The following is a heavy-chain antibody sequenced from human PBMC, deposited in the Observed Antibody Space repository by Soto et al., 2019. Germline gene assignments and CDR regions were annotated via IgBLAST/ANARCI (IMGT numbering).Heavy chain of an antibody. V-gene: IGHV3-33*01. CDR2: IWSDGSQK. Sequence: QVQLVESGGGVVQPGRSLTLSCAASGLTFATSGFHWVRQAPGKGLEWVAFIWSDGSQKYYADSVQGRFTITRDNSKKTLSLQMNSLRVDDTAVYFCARDRGVTDFDHWGQGTLVTVSS. D-gene: IGHD3-10*01. J-gene: IGHJ4*02. CDR1: GLTFATSG. CDR3: ARDRGVTDFDH.